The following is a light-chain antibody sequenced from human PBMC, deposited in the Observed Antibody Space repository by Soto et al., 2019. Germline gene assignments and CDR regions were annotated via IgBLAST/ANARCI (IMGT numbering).Light chain of an antibody. CDR1: QSVLYSSNNKNY. CDR2: WAS. V-gene: IGKV4-1*01. Sequence: IVMTQSPDSLALSLGERATINCKSSQSVLYSSNNKNYLAWYQQKPGQPPRLLIYWASTRESGVPDRFSGGGSATDFTLTISSLQAEDVAVYYCQQYYSAPLTFGGGTKVEIK. J-gene: IGKJ4*01. CDR3: QQYYSAPLT.